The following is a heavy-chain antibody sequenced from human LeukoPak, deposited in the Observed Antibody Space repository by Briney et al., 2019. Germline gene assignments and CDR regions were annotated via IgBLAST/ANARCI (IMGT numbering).Heavy chain of an antibody. CDR2: IYIGGST. Sequence: GGSLRLSCAASGFTVSSNYMSWVRQAPGKGLEWVSVIYIGGSTYYAGCVKGRFTISRDNSKNTLYLQMNSLRAEDTAVYYCARDRGSSWYASSLPPTAGMDVWGQGTTVTVSS. J-gene: IGHJ6*02. CDR1: GFTVSSNY. V-gene: IGHV3-66*01. D-gene: IGHD6-13*01. CDR3: ARDRGSSWYASSLPPTAGMDV.